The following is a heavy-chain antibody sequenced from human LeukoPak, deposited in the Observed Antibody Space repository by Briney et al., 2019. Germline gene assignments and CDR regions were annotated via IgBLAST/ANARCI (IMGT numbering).Heavy chain of an antibody. CDR1: GGSISSGGYS. CDR3: ARNREYDYTDY. Sequence: PSETLSLTCAVSGGSISSGGYSWSWIRQPPGKGLEWIGYIYHSGSTYYNPSLKSRVTISVDRSKNQFSLKLSSVTAADTAVYYCARNREYDYTDYWGQGTLVTVSS. V-gene: IGHV4-30-2*01. D-gene: IGHD2/OR15-2a*01. J-gene: IGHJ4*02. CDR2: IYHSGST.